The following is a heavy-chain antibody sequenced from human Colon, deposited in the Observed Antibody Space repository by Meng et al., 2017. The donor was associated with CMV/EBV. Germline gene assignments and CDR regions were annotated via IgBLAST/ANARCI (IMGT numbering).Heavy chain of an antibody. V-gene: IGHV1-69*12. CDR1: GGTFDTST. Sequence: VQIGELGVEVKNPGSSVKVSCKASGGTFDTSTFNWVRQAPGQGLEWMGGIIPMFGSPSYSQKFRGRVTITADELEVNSLRSEDTAVYYCARGKQAGFDLWGQGTLVTVSS. CDR2: IIPMFGSP. J-gene: IGHJ5*02. CDR3: ARGKQAGFDL. D-gene: IGHD6-13*01.